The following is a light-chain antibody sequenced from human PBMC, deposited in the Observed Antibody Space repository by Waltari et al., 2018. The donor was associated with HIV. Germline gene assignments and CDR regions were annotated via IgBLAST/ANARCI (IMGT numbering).Light chain of an antibody. Sequence: DIQLTQSPSFLSASVGDRVTITCRASQGISSYLAWHQQKPGKAPKLLIYAASTLQSGVPSRFSGSGSGTEFTLTISSLQPEDFATYYCQQFNSYPYSFGQGTKLEIK. CDR2: AAS. V-gene: IGKV1-9*01. J-gene: IGKJ2*03. CDR3: QQFNSYPYS. CDR1: QGISSY.